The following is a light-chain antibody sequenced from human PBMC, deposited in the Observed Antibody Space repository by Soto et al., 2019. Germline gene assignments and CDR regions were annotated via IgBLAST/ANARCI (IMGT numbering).Light chain of an antibody. Sequence: DIQMTQSPSSLSASVGDRVTITCRASQSISNYLNWYQQKPGKAPKLLIYAASSMQSGVPSRFSGSGSETDFTLTISSLQPDDSATYYCQQSFSPLWTFVQGTQVEV. CDR3: QQSFSPLWT. J-gene: IGKJ1*01. CDR1: QSISNY. CDR2: AAS. V-gene: IGKV1-39*01.